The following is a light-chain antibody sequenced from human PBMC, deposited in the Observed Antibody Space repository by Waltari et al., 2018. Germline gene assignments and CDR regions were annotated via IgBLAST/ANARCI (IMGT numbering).Light chain of an antibody. Sequence: QSALTQPPSASGAPGQSVSISCTGASSDIGHYTYVSWYQQHPGKAPRLMLFDVTGRPSGVPDRFSGSKSGNTASLTVSGLQAGDEAHYYCCSYAGNNTFVFGGGTKLTVL. V-gene: IGLV2-8*01. CDR2: DVT. CDR3: CSYAGNNTFV. J-gene: IGLJ2*01. CDR1: SSDIGHYTY.